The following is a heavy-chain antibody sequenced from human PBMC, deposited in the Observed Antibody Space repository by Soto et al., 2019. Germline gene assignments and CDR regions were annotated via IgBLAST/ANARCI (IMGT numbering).Heavy chain of an antibody. CDR1: GGSISSYY. V-gene: IGHV4-59*01. CDR2: IYYSGST. CDR3: ARVWGGAFDM. D-gene: IGHD3-10*01. J-gene: IGHJ3*02. Sequence: PSETLSLTCAVSGGSISSYYWSWIRQPPGKGLEWIGYIYYSGSTNYNPSLKSRVTISVDTSKNQFSLKLSSVTAADTAVYYCARVWGGAFDMWGQGTMVTVSS.